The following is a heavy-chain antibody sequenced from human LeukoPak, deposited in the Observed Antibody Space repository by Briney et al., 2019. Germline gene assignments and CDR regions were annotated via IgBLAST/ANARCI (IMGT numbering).Heavy chain of an antibody. J-gene: IGHJ5*02. D-gene: IGHD3-16*01. CDR2: VYYSET. Sequence: SETLSLTCTVSGGSISSISYYWGWIRQPPGKGLEWIGTVYYSETYYNPSLKSRVTISADTSKNQFSLKLSSVTAADPAVYSWGRAPPGVWVPRGEYNWFDPWGQGTLVTVSS. CDR1: GGSISSISYY. CDR3: GRAPPGVWVPRGEYNWFDP. V-gene: IGHV4-39*07.